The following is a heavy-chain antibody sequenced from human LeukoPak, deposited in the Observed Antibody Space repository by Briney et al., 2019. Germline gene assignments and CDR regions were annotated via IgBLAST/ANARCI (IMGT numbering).Heavy chain of an antibody. J-gene: IGHJ4*02. CDR2: ISGSGGST. Sequence: GGSLRLSCAASGFTFSNYAMGWVRQAPGKGLEWVSTISGSGGSTYYAGSVKGRFTISRDNSKNTLYLQMNSLRGEDTGVYYCARDPVPATARHFDYWGQGTLVTVSS. CDR1: GFTFSNYA. D-gene: IGHD1-1*01. CDR3: ARDPVPATARHFDY. V-gene: IGHV3-23*01.